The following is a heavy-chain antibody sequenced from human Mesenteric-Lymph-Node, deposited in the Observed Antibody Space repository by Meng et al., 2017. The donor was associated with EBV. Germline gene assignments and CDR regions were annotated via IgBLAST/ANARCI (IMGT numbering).Heavy chain of an antibody. CDR1: GDSVRSYEVS. J-gene: IGHJ5*02. CDR3: ARGRSYVSGVIDP. D-gene: IGHD3-16*01. CDR2: IYHAGAT. Sequence: QLRQSGSRLVNPSHTLSLTFVVSGDSVRSYEVSWSRIRQPPGKGLEWIGFIYHAGATNYNPSLKSRVTISVDTSKNQFSLKLSSVTAADTAVYYCARGRSYVSGVIDPWGQGTLVTVSS. V-gene: IGHV4-30-2*01.